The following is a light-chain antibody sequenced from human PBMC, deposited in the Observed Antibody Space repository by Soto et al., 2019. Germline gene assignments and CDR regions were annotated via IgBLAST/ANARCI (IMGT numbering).Light chain of an antibody. V-gene: IGKV1-27*01. J-gene: IGKJ1*01. CDR3: QKYNSAPWT. Sequence: DIQMTQSPPSLSASVGDRVTITCRSSQSIINFLNWYQHKPGKAPNLLIFAASTLQSGVPSRFSGSGSGTDFTLTISSLQPGDVATYYCQKYNSAPWTFGQGTKVDIK. CDR2: AAS. CDR1: QSIINF.